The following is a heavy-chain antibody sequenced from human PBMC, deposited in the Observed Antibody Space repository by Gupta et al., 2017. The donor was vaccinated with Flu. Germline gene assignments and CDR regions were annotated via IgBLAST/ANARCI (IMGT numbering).Heavy chain of an antibody. V-gene: IGHV3-23*01. CDR2: IKDNDYEP. D-gene: IGHD2-21*01. J-gene: IGHJ3*01. CDR3: ARDFYSQLLDAYDH. Sequence: WVRRATGKGRDGVAHIKDNDYEPYYAESVKGRFTTSRDNSKNTLYLQLNSLRVEATAVYFCARDFYSQLLDAYDHWGQGTLVTVSS.